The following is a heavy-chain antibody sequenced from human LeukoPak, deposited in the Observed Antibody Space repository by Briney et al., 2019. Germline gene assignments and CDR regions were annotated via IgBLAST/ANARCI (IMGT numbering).Heavy chain of an antibody. CDR2: ITPMFGTA. D-gene: IGHD3-22*01. J-gene: IGHJ4*02. CDR1: GGTFSRSG. CDR3: ARDAAIFDSSGYYFLW. V-gene: IGHV1-69*13. Sequence: GASVKVSCKASGGTFSRSGISLVRQAPGQGLEWMGGITPMFGTANYAQKFQGRVTITADESTSTAYLELTSLRSEDTAIYCCARDAAIFDSSGYYFLWWGQGALVTVSS.